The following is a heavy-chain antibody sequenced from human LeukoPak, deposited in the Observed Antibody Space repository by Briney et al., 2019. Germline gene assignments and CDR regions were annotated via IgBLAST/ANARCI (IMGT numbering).Heavy chain of an antibody. CDR1: GGSISSSSYY. J-gene: IGHJ4*02. CDR3: ASPTGEATR. Sequence: SETLSLTCTVSGGSISSSSYYWSWVRQPPGKGLEWIGEINHSGDTNYNPSLKSRVTMSVDTSKSQFSLKLTSVTAADTAMYYCASPTGEATRWGQGALVTVSS. V-gene: IGHV4-39*07. D-gene: IGHD7-27*01. CDR2: INHSGDT.